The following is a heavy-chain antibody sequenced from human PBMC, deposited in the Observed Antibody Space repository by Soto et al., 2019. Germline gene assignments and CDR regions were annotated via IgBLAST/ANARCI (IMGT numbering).Heavy chain of an antibody. Sequence: GGSLRLSCAASGFTFSSYGMLWVRQAPGKGLEWVAVIWYDGSNKYYADSVKGRFTISRDNSKNTLYLQMNSLRAEDTAVYYCARVSSSWYYFDYWGQGPLVTVSS. CDR1: GFTFSSYG. CDR3: ARVSSSWYYFDY. CDR2: IWYDGSNK. D-gene: IGHD6-13*01. J-gene: IGHJ4*02. V-gene: IGHV3-33*01.